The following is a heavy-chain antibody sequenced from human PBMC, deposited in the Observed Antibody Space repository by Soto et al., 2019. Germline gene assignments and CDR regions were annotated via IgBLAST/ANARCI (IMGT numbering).Heavy chain of an antibody. J-gene: IGHJ4*02. Sequence: EVQLVESGEGLVKLGGSLRPSCAASGFPLSGFGLTWVRRAQGRGLEWVSSISSTSSYIYYADSVRGRFTISRDNAKNSLYLQLNSLRAEDTAVYYCARDPSYFDFWGQGTLVTVSS. CDR3: ARDPSYFDF. CDR1: GFPLSGFG. CDR2: ISSTSSYI. V-gene: IGHV3-21*02.